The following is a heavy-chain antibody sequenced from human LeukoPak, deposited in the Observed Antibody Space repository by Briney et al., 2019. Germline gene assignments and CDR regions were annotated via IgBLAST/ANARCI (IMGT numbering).Heavy chain of an antibody. CDR1: GFTFSDYS. Sequence: PGGSLRLSCAASGFTFSDYSMNWVRQAPGKGLEWVSSISGSSSYTFYADSVRGRFTISRDNAKNSLYLQMNSLRAEDTAVYYCARGTTGGYSPSHWGQGTLVTVSS. D-gene: IGHD5-12*01. CDR3: ARGTTGGYSPSH. CDR2: ISGSSSYT. V-gene: IGHV3-21*01. J-gene: IGHJ4*02.